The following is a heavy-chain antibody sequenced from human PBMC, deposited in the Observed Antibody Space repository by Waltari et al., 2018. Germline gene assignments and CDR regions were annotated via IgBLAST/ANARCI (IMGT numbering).Heavy chain of an antibody. Sequence: QVQLVQSGAEVKKPGASVKVSCKASGYTFTGYYMHWVRQAPGQGLEWMGRINPNRGGTNYAQKFQGRVTMTRDTSISTAYMELSRLRSDDTAVYYCARDGCSSTSCHHYYYYYMDVWGKGTTVTVSS. J-gene: IGHJ6*03. D-gene: IGHD2-2*01. CDR1: GYTFTGYY. V-gene: IGHV1-2*06. CDR2: INPNRGGT. CDR3: ARDGCSSTSCHHYYYYYMDV.